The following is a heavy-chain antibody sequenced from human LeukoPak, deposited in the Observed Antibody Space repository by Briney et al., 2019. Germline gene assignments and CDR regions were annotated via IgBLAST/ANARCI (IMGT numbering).Heavy chain of an antibody. Sequence: PRRSLRLSCAASGFTFSAYATTWVRPAPGRGLEWVANIKKDGSETNYVDSVKGRFTISRDNANNSLYLQMNSLRAEDTAVYYCAREESTGRGQGTLVTVSS. V-gene: IGHV3-7*01. CDR1: GFTFSAYA. CDR3: AREESTG. D-gene: IGHD3-9*01. CDR2: IKKDGSET. J-gene: IGHJ4*02.